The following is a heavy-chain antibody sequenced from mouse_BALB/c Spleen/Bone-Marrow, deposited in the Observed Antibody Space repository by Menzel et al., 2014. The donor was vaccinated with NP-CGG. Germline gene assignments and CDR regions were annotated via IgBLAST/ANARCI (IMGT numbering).Heavy chain of an antibody. CDR1: GYTFSNYW. CDR3: ARASVVPYYFDF. V-gene: IGHV1-9*01. D-gene: IGHD1-1*01. J-gene: IGHJ2*01. CDR2: ILPGSGTA. Sequence: QVQLKQSGAELMKPGASVKISCKATGYTFSNYWIDWVKQRPGHGLEWIGEILPGSGTANYNEKFKGKATFTADTSSNTAYMQLRSLTSEDSALYYCARASVVPYYFDFWGQGTTLTVSS.